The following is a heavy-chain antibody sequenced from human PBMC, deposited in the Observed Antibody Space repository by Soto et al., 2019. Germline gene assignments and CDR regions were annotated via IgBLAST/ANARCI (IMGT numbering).Heavy chain of an antibody. D-gene: IGHD5-18*01. J-gene: IGHJ4*02. CDR3: GKEVETVRLVAFDL. CDR2: IAFTGSAT. V-gene: IGHV3-23*01. CDR1: GFTFHDYA. Sequence: GGSLRLSCATSGFTFHDYAMSWVRQAPGKGLEWVSAIAFTGSATYYADSVKGRFTISRDNSKNIVYLQMNSLRVDDTALYYCGKEVETVRLVAFDLWGEGTQVTVSS.